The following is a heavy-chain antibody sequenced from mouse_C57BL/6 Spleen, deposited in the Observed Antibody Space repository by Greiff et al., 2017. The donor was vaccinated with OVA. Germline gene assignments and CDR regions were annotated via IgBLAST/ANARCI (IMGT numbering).Heavy chain of an antibody. V-gene: IGHV1-59*01. J-gene: IGHJ2*01. Sequence: QVQLQQPGAELVRPGTSVKLSCKASGYTFTSYWMHWVKQRPGQGLEWIGVIDPSDSYTNYNQKFKGKATLTVDTSSSTAYMQLSSLTSEDSAVYYCAREKDGYSYYDYWGQGTTLTVAS. CDR2: IDPSDSYT. CDR1: GYTFTSYW. CDR3: AREKDGYSYYDY. D-gene: IGHD2-3*01.